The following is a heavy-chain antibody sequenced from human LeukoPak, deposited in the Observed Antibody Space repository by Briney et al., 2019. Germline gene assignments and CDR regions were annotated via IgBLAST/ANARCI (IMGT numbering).Heavy chain of an antibody. J-gene: IGHJ2*01. V-gene: IGHV4-39*01. CDR3: ARRLEATASGHWYFDL. CDR1: GASISSSSYY. CDR2: MYYSGGT. D-gene: IGHD1-26*01. Sequence: PSETLSLTCTVSGASISSSSYYWGWIRQPPGKGLEWVGSMYYSGGTYYNPSLNSRVTISVDTSKNQFSLRLSSVTAADTAVYYCARRLEATASGHWYFDLWGRGALVTVSS.